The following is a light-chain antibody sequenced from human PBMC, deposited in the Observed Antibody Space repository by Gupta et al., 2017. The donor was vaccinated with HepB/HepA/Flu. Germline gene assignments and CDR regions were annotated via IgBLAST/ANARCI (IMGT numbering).Light chain of an antibody. CDR2: LGS. V-gene: IGKV2-28*01. J-gene: IGKJ1*01. CDR3: KQAIRSPGT. CDR1: QCLLHSNGYNW. Sequence: DVAMTQSPLYLPVTPGEPAAISCRSSQCLLHSNGYNWLDWYLQKPGQSPQLLIYLGSNRAYGVPDRFSGSGSGTDFTLNISSLQPEDFGVYYCKQAIRSPGTFGQGTKVEIK.